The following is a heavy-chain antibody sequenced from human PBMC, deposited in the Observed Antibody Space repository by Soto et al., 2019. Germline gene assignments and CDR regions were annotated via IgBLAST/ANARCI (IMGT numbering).Heavy chain of an antibody. CDR2: ISPDGRTT. Sequence: PGGSLRLSCAASAFSFSHYWMHFVRQAPGKGLVWVSRISPDGRTTTYADSVKGRFTISRYNAKSTLYLQMNSLTVEDGAVYYCADSWLPTSYWGPGTLVTVSS. J-gene: IGHJ4*02. CDR3: ADSWLPTSY. D-gene: IGHD3-10*01. V-gene: IGHV3-74*01. CDR1: AFSFSHYW.